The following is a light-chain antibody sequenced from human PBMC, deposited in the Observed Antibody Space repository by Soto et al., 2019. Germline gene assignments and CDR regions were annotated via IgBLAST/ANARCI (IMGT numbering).Light chain of an antibody. CDR2: DVS. Sequence: QSALTQPRSVSGSPGQSVTISCTGTSSDVGGYNYVSWYQQHPGKAPKFMIYDVSKRPSGVPDRFSGSKSGNTASLTISGLQAEDEAVYYCCSYSGSSYTLVFGGGTKLTVL. CDR1: SSDVGGYNY. J-gene: IGLJ2*01. V-gene: IGLV2-11*01. CDR3: CSYSGSSYTLV.